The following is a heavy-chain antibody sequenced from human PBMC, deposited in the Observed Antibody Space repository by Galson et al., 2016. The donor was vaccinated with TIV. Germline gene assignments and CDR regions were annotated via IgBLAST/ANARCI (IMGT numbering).Heavy chain of an antibody. CDR1: GYTFRNYA. CDR3: AREKAGPGY. Sequence: SVKVSCKASGYTFRNYAMNWMRQAPGQGFEWMGWINTDTGHPTYAQGFTGRFVFSSDNSVNTAYLEITSLRTEDTAVYYCAREKAGPGYWGQGTLITVSS. CDR2: INTDTGHP. D-gene: IGHD6-19*01. J-gene: IGHJ4*02. V-gene: IGHV7-4-1*02.